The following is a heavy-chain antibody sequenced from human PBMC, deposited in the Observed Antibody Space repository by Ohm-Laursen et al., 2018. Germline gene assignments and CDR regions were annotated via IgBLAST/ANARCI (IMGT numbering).Heavy chain of an antibody. Sequence: VKISCKASGGTFSSYAIHWVRQAPGQGLEYLGGIIPIFGTPDYAQSFQGRVTITTDDSTSTAYMELSSLRSEDTAIYYCVRGCLGGSCYTFDYWGQGTLLTVSS. CDR3: VRGCLGGSCYTFDY. J-gene: IGHJ4*02. CDR2: IIPIFGTP. D-gene: IGHD2-15*01. CDR1: GGTFSSYA. V-gene: IGHV1-69*13.